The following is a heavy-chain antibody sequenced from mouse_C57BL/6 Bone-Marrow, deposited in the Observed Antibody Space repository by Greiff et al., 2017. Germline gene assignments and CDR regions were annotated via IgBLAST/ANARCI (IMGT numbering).Heavy chain of an antibody. D-gene: IGHD2-13*01. CDR2: ISRGSGYI. J-gene: IGHJ3*01. Sequence: EVQLVQSGEGLVKPGGSLKLSCAASGFTFSRYAMSWVRQTPEKSLEWVAFISRGSGYINYADNVKGQFTISRDNSRNTLYLQRSSLKYEDTAMYYCTRIGVTSSGFAYWGQGTLVTVSA. V-gene: IGHV5-9-1*02. CDR1: GFTFSRYA. CDR3: TRIGVTSSGFAY.